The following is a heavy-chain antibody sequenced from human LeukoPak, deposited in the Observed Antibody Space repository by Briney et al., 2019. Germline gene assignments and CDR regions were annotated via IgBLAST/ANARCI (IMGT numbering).Heavy chain of an antibody. D-gene: IGHD1-14*01. V-gene: IGHV4-39*07. CDR2: VPSGGNT. Sequence: SGTLSLTCTVSRCSSDTYTHYWGWLRQSPGQGLERIVTVPSGGNTDYNPSLNSQVTMSLDTSNTQFSLKVISVTAADTATYFCVRGITYAWFFYWGQDALVTVSS. J-gene: IGHJ1*01. CDR3: VRGITYAWFFY. CDR1: RCSSDTYTHY.